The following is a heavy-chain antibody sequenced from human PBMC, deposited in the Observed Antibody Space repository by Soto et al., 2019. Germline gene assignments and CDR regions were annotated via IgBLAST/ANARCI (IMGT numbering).Heavy chain of an antibody. Sequence: EVQLVESGGGLVQPGGSLRLSCEASGFTFRNYDMHWGRQGTGKGLECVSGISAAGDPDYADSVEGRFTISRENAQNSFFLQMNSLRVVDTDVYYCARTDRDFYGLDVWGQGTTVIVSS. CDR3: ARTDRDFYGLDV. CDR1: GFTFRNYD. CDR2: ISAAGDP. J-gene: IGHJ6*02. V-gene: IGHV3-13*05.